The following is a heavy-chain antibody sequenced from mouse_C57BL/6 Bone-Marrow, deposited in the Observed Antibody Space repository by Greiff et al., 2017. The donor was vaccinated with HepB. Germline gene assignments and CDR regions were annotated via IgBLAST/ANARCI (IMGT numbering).Heavy chain of an antibody. CDR2: ISDGGSYT. D-gene: IGHD2-3*01. V-gene: IGHV5-4*01. J-gene: IGHJ3*01. CDR3: ARDRDGYLLAY. CDR1: GFTFSSYA. Sequence: EVMLVESGGGLVKPGGSLKLSCAASGFTFSSYAMSWVRQTPEKRLEWVATISDGGSYTYYPDNVKGRFTISRDNAKNNLYLHMSHLKSEDTALYYCARDRDGYLLAYWGQGTLVTVSA.